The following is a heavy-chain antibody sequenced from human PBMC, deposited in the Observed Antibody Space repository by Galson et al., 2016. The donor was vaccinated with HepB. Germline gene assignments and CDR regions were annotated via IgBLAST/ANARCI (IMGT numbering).Heavy chain of an antibody. CDR2: INAGNGNT. D-gene: IGHD3-16*02. CDR3: ARVRKVIVVGDAFDI. CDR1: GYTFTSYA. J-gene: IGHJ3*02. Sequence: SVKVSCKASGYTFTSYAVHWVRQASGQRLEWMGWINAGNGNTKYSQKFQGRVSITRDTSASTTYMGLSSLRSEDTAVYYCARVRKVIVVGDAFDIWGQGTMVTVSS. V-gene: IGHV1-3*01.